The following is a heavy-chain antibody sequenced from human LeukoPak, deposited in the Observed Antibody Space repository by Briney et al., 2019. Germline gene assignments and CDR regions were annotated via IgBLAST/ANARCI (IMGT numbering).Heavy chain of an antibody. J-gene: IGHJ6*03. CDR3: ARGAIFWPLILYYYYMDV. D-gene: IGHD3-9*01. V-gene: IGHV4-34*01. CDR2: INHSGST. CDR1: GGSFSGYY. Sequence: PSETLSLTCAVYGGSFSGYYWSWIRQPPGKGLEWIGEINHSGSTNYNPSLKSRVTISVDTSKNQFSLKLSSVTAADTAVYYCARGAIFWPLILYYYYMDVWGKGTTVTVSS.